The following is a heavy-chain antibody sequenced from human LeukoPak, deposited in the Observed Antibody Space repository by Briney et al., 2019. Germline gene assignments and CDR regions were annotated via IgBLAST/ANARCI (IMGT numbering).Heavy chain of an antibody. CDR2: MNPKSANT. CDR3: ARVSKWELRAGYYFDY. D-gene: IGHD1-26*01. Sequence: ASVKVSCKASGYTFTSYDINWVRQATGQGLEWMGWMNPKSANTGYAQKFQGRVTMTRSTSINTAYMELSSLRSDDTAVYYCARVSKWELRAGYYFDYWGQGTLVTVSS. CDR1: GYTFTSYD. J-gene: IGHJ4*02. V-gene: IGHV1-8*01.